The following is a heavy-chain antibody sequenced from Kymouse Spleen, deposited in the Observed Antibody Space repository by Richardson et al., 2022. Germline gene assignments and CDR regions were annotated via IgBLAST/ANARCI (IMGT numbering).Heavy chain of an antibody. CDR3: ARDRTVAGYFDL. Sequence: EVQLVESGGGLVKPGGSLRLSCAASGFTFSSYSMNWVRQAPGKGLEWVSSISSSSSYIYYADSVKGRFTISRDNAKNSLYLQMNSLRAEDTAVYYCARDRTVAGYFDLWGRGTLVTVSS. CDR1: GFTFSSYS. V-gene: IGHV3-21*03. J-gene: IGHJ2*01. D-gene: IGHD6-19*01. CDR2: ISSSSSYI.